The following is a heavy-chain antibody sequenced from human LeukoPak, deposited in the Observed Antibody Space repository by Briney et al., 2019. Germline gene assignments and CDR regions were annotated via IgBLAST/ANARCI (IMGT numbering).Heavy chain of an antibody. CDR3: ARGDFAYYFDY. V-gene: IGHV4-30-4*08. J-gene: IGHJ4*02. Sequence: PSETLSLTCTVSGGSISTGDYYWSWIRQPPGKGLEWIGYIYYTGSTYYNPSRKSRVTISVDTSKNQFSLKLSSVTAADTAVYYCARGDFAYYFDYWGQGTPVTVSS. CDR2: IYYTGST. CDR1: GGSISTGDYY.